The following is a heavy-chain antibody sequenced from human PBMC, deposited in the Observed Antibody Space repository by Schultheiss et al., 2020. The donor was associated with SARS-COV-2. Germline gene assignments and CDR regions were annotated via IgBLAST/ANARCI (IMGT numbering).Heavy chain of an antibody. CDR1: GGSISSSSYY. Sequence: SETLSLTCTVSGGSISSSSYYWGWIRQPPGKGLEWIGSIYYSGSTNYNPSLKSRVTISVDTSKNQFSLKLSSVTAADTAVYYCARGRITGTLRRGKPVDYWGQGTLVTVSS. CDR2: IYYSGST. J-gene: IGHJ4*02. V-gene: IGHV4-39*07. CDR3: ARGRITGTLRRGKPVDY. D-gene: IGHD1-7*01.